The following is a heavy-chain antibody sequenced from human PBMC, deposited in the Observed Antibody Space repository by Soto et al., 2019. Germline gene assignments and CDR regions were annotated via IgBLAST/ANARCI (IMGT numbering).Heavy chain of an antibody. CDR1: GGSISYEYYH. CDR2: IHYSGSI. Sequence: PSETLSLTCTVSGGSISYEYYHWTWIRQSPGKGLEWIGYIHYSGSIIYNPSFKSQVTISVDTSKNQFSLQLSSVTAADTAVYFCAREDDGGDRDYYGLDVWGQGTTVTVS. D-gene: IGHD2-21*02. CDR3: AREDDGGDRDYYGLDV. J-gene: IGHJ6*02. V-gene: IGHV4-30-4*08.